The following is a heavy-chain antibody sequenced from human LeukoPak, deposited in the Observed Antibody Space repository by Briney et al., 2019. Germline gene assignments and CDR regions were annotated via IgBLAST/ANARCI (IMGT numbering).Heavy chain of an antibody. D-gene: IGHD6-19*01. CDR1: GGSISSGNYY. V-gene: IGHV4-31*03. Sequence: SDTLSLTCTVSGGSISSGNYYWSWIRQHPEKGLEWIGYIYYSGNTYYNSSLKSRITISLDASKNQFSLKLSSVTAADTAMYYCARRIPVAGLFDYWGQGILVTVSS. J-gene: IGHJ4*02. CDR2: IYYSGNT. CDR3: ARRIPVAGLFDY.